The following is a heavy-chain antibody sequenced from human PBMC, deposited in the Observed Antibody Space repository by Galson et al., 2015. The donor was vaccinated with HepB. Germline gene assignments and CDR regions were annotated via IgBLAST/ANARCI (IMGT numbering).Heavy chain of an antibody. CDR1: GFTVSSNY. J-gene: IGHJ3*01. V-gene: IGHV3-53*01. Sequence: SLRLSCAASGFTVSSNYMSWVRQAPGKGLEWVSVIYSGGSTYYADSVKGRFTISRDNSKNTLYLQMNSLRAEDTAVYYCARALHYDFWGDWGQGTMVTVSS. CDR3: ARALHYDFWGD. CDR2: IYSGGST. D-gene: IGHD3-3*01.